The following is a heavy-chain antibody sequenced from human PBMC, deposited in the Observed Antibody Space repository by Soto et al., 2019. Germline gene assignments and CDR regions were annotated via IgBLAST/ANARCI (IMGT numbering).Heavy chain of an antibody. V-gene: IGHV3-23*01. CDR3: AKTIRGSYSSSWYYFDY. Sequence: GGSLRLSCAASGFTFTNYAMTWVRQAPGKGLEWVSTISGGGSITYYADSLKGRFTISRDNSKNTLYLQINSLRAEDTAVYYCAKTIRGSYSSSWYYFDYWDQGTLVTVSS. CDR2: ISGGGSIT. D-gene: IGHD6-13*01. J-gene: IGHJ4*02. CDR1: GFTFTNYA.